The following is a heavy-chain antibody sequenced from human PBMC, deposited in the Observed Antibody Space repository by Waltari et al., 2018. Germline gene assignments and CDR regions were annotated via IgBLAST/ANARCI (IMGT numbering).Heavy chain of an antibody. CDR2: IIPSFGTA. V-gene: IGHV1-69*13. CDR1: GGTFSSYA. J-gene: IGHJ4*02. Sequence: QVQLVQSGAEVKKPGSSVKVSCKASGGTFSSYAISWVRQAPGQGLEWMGGIIPSFGTANYAQKCQGRVTITADESTSTAYMELSSVTAADTAVYYCARADLSSRISHFDWGQGTLVTVSS. CDR3: ARADLSSRISHFD. D-gene: IGHD6-6*01.